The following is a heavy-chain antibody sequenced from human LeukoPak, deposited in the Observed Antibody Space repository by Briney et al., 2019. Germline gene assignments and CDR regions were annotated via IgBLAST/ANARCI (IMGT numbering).Heavy chain of an antibody. D-gene: IGHD3-10*01. CDR3: AKVDASITMVRRALLGAFDI. CDR2: ISGSGGST. V-gene: IGHV3-23*01. J-gene: IGHJ3*02. CDR1: GFTFSSYA. Sequence: GGSLRLSCAASGFTFSSYAMSWVRQAPGKGLEWVSAISGSGGSTYYADSVKGRFTISRDNSKNTLYLQMNSLRAEDTAVYYCAKVDASITMVRRALLGAFDIWGQGTMVTVSS.